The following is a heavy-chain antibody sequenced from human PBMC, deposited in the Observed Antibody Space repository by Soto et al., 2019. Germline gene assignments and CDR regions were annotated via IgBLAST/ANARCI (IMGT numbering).Heavy chain of an antibody. CDR2: INSDGSST. V-gene: IGHV3-74*01. D-gene: IGHD6-13*01. Sequence: PGGSLRLSCAASGFTFSSYWMHWVRQAPGKGLVWVSRINSDGSSTSYADSVKGRFTISRDNAKNTLYLQMNSLRAEDTAVYYCARVARDQIIAAAGTFYYYYMDVWGEGTTVTVSS. CDR3: ARVARDQIIAAAGTFYYYYMDV. CDR1: GFTFSSYW. J-gene: IGHJ6*03.